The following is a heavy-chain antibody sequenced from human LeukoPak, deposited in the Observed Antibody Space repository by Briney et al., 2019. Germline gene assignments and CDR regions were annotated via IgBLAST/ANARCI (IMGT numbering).Heavy chain of an antibody. J-gene: IGHJ4*02. Sequence: PGGSLRLSCAASGFTFSTYWMSWVRQAPGKGLEWVGRTRNKANSYTTEYAASVKGRFTISRDDSKSSLYLQMNSLKTEDTAVYYCAREGPFCTTGSCFVDYWGQGTLVTVSS. V-gene: IGHV3-72*01. CDR3: AREGPFCTTGSCFVDY. CDR1: GFTFSTYW. D-gene: IGHD2-15*01. CDR2: TRNKANSYTT.